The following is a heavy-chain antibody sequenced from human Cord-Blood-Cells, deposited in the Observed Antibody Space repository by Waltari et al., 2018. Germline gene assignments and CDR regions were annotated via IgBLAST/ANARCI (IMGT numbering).Heavy chain of an antibody. Sequence: QVQLVQSGAEVKKPGASVKVSCKASGYTFTSYAMHWVRQAPGQRLEWMGWINAGNGNTKYSQKFQGRVTITRDTSASTADMELSSLRSEDTAVYYCARDRPYDFWSGLGAFDIWGQGTMVTVSS. D-gene: IGHD3-3*01. CDR3: ARDRPYDFWSGLGAFDI. V-gene: IGHV1-3*01. CDR2: INAGNGNT. CDR1: GYTFTSYA. J-gene: IGHJ3*02.